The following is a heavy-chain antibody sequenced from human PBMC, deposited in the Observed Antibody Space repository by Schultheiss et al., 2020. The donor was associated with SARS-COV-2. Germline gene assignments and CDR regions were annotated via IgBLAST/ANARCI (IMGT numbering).Heavy chain of an antibody. V-gene: IGHV1-69*13. CDR2: IIPIFGTT. Sequence: SVKVSCKASGGTFSIYAINWVRQAPGQGLEWMGRIIPIFGTTNYAQKFQGRVTVTADESASTAYMELSSLRSEDTAVYFCARGTGDYIFDYWGQGTLVTVSS. CDR1: GGTFSIYA. CDR3: ARGTGDYIFDY. D-gene: IGHD4-17*01. J-gene: IGHJ4*02.